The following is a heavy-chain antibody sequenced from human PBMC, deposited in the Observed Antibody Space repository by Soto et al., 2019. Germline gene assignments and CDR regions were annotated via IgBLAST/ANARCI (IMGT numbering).Heavy chain of an antibody. Sequence: ASVKVSCKASGYTFTSYYMHWVRQAPGQGLEWMGIINPSGGSTSYAQKFQGRVTITADESTSTAYMELSSLRSEDTAVYYCARWTYYYDSSGYVWGQGTLVTVS. D-gene: IGHD3-22*01. V-gene: IGHV1-46*01. J-gene: IGHJ4*02. CDR2: INPSGGST. CDR1: GYTFTSYY. CDR3: ARWTYYYDSSGYV.